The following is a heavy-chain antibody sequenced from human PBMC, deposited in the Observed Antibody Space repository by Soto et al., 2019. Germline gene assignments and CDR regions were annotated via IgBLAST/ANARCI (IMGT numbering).Heavy chain of an antibody. CDR2: ISAYNGNT. CDR3: ARDRSVDSYGYGWFDP. CDR1: GYTFTSYG. D-gene: IGHD5-18*01. J-gene: IGHJ5*02. V-gene: IGHV1-18*01. Sequence: GASVKVSCKASGYTFTSYGISWVRQAPGQGLEWMGWISAYNGNTNYAQKLQGRVTMTTDTSTSTAYMELRSLRSDDTAVYYCARDRSVDSYGYGWFDPWGQGTLVTVSS.